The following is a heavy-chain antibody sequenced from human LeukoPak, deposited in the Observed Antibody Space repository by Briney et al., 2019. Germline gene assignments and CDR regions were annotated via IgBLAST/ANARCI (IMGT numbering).Heavy chain of an antibody. J-gene: IGHJ4*02. CDR2: ISDSGGST. Sequence: PGGSLRLSCAASGFTFSSYAMSWVRQAPGKGLEWVSAISDSGGSTYYADSVKGRFTIPRDNSKNTLYLQMNSLRAEDTAVYYCAKAEGGSYDFWSGPYFDYWGQGALVTVSS. D-gene: IGHD3-3*01. CDR1: GFTFSSYA. V-gene: IGHV3-23*01. CDR3: AKAEGGSYDFWSGPYFDY.